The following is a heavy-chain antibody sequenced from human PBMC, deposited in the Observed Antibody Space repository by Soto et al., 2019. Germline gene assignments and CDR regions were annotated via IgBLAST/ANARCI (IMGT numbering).Heavy chain of an antibody. Sequence: QVQLQQWGAGLLKPSETLSLTCAVYGGSFSDYYWSWIRQPPGKGLEWIGEIHHNGRVNYNPSLKSRVSISVDTTKSQSSLKLSSVTAADTAVYYCARGRGYCAGGDCLNWLDPWGQGTLVTVSS. CDR2: IHHNGRV. J-gene: IGHJ5*02. CDR1: GGSFSDYY. D-gene: IGHD2-8*02. CDR3: ARGRGYCAGGDCLNWLDP. V-gene: IGHV4-34*01.